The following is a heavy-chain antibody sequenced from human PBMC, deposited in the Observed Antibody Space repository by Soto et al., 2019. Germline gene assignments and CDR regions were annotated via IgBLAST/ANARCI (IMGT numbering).Heavy chain of an antibody. CDR3: ARDDDYEANAFDY. V-gene: IGHV3-33*01. Sequence: GSLRLSCAASGFTFSIYGMHWVLQAPGKGLEWVALIWNDGIRKVYVDSVKGRFTISRDNSKNTLDLQMNSLRAEDTAVYYCARDDDYEANAFDYWGPGTLVTSPQ. D-gene: IGHD3-22*01. CDR2: IWNDGIRK. CDR1: GFTFSIYG. J-gene: IGHJ4*02.